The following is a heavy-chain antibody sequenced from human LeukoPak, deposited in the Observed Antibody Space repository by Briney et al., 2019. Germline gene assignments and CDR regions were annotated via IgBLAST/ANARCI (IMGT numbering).Heavy chain of an antibody. D-gene: IGHD3-9*01. CDR3: AREDILNGYFYYYGMDL. Sequence: GGSLGLSCEASRFTFSSYGMHWVRQAPGKGLEWVAVIWYDGSNRYYTDSVKGRFTISRDNSKNTLYLQMNSLRAEDTAIYYCAREDILNGYFYYYGMDLWGQGTTVTVSS. CDR2: IWYDGSNR. CDR1: RFTFSSYG. J-gene: IGHJ6*02. V-gene: IGHV3-33*01.